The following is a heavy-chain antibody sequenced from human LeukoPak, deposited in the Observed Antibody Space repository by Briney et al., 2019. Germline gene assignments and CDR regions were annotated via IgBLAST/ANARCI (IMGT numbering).Heavy chain of an antibody. CDR1: GYSISSNYY. CDR3: ARHVPYDILTGYSSYYFDY. V-gene: IGHV4-38-2*02. D-gene: IGHD3-9*01. Sequence: KSSETLSLTCTVSGYSISSNYYWVWIRPPPGKGLEWIGSIYHSGNTYYNPSLKSRLTISVDTSKNRFSLKLTSVTAADTAVYYCARHVPYDILTGYSSYYFDYWGRGTLVTVSS. J-gene: IGHJ4*02. CDR2: IYHSGNT.